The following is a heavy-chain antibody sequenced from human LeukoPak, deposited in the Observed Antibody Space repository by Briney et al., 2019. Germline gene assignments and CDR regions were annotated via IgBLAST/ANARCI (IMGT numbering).Heavy chain of an antibody. J-gene: IGHJ4*02. Sequence: GESLKISCKGSGNSFISYWISWVRQMPGKGLEWMGRIDLSDSYTAYSPSFQGHVTISADKSISTAYLQWSSLKASDTAMYYCARGSGAFSFFDYWGQGTLVTVSS. D-gene: IGHD3-10*01. CDR2: IDLSDSYT. CDR1: GNSFISYW. CDR3: ARGSGAFSFFDY. V-gene: IGHV5-10-1*01.